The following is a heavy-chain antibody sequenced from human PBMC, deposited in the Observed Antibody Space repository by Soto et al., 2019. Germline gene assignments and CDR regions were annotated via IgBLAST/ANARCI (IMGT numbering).Heavy chain of an antibody. CDR1: GFTVSSNY. V-gene: IGHV3-53*01. Sequence: VQLVESGGGLIQPGGSLRLSCAASGFTVSSNYMSWVRQAPGKGLEWVSVIYSDGSDTNYADPVKGRFTMSRDNAKNTVYLQMNSLSPEDTAVYYCARARCSGGSCYSGDAFDVWGQGTMVTVSS. CDR2: IYSDGSDT. J-gene: IGHJ3*01. D-gene: IGHD2-15*01. CDR3: ARARCSGGSCYSGDAFDV.